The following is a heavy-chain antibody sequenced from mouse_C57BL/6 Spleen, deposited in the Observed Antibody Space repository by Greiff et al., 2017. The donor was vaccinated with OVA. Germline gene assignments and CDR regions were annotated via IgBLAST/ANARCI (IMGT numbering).Heavy chain of an antibody. D-gene: IGHD2-5*01. Sequence: EVQLQESGPELVKPGASVKISCKASGYSFTGYYMNWVKQSPEKSLEWIGEINPSTGGTTYNQKFKAKATLTVDKSSSTAYMQLKSLTSEDSAVYYCARGVYYSNLYAMDYWGQGTSVTVSS. CDR2: INPSTGGT. CDR1: GYSFTGYY. CDR3: ARGVYYSNLYAMDY. V-gene: IGHV1-42*01. J-gene: IGHJ4*01.